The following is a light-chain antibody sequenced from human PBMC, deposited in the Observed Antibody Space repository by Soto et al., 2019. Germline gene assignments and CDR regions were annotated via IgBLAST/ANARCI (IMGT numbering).Light chain of an antibody. Sequence: QSVLTQPASVSGSPGQSITISCTGTSSDVGGYNYVSWYQQHPGKAPKLMIYEVSNRPSGVSNRFAGSKSGNTASLTISGLKAEDEADYYCSSYTSRLTYVFGTGTKVTVL. J-gene: IGLJ1*01. V-gene: IGLV2-14*01. CDR1: SSDVGGYNY. CDR2: EVS. CDR3: SSYTSRLTYV.